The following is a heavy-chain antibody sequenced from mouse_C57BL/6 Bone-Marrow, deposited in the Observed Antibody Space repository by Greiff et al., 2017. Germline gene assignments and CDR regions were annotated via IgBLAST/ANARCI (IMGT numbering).Heavy chain of an antibody. CDR3: TRSGLPWFAY. Sequence: VQLQQSGAELVRPGASVTLSCKASGYTFTDYEMHWVKQTPVHGLEWIGAIDPETGGTAYNQKFKGKAILTADKSSSTAYMELRSLTSEDSAVYYGTRSGLPWFAYWGQGTLVTVSA. J-gene: IGHJ3*01. CDR2: IDPETGGT. V-gene: IGHV1-15*01. D-gene: IGHD3-1*01. CDR1: GYTFTDYE.